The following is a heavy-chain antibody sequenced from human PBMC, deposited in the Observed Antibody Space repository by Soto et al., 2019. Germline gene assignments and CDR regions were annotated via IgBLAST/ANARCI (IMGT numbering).Heavy chain of an antibody. CDR2: IYYSGST. CDR3: ARGSITIFGVVSWDYYYYGMDV. CDR1: GGSISSGDYY. J-gene: IGHJ6*02. V-gene: IGHV4-30-4*01. D-gene: IGHD3-3*01. Sequence: SETLSLTCTVSGGSISSGDYYWSWIRQPPGKGLEWIGYIYYSGSTYYNPSLKSRVTISVDTSKNQFSLKLSSVTAAGTAVYYCARGSITIFGVVSWDYYYYGMDVWGQGTTVTVSS.